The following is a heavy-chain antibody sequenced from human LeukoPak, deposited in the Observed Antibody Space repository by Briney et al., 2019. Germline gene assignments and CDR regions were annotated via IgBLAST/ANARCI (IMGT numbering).Heavy chain of an antibody. J-gene: IGHJ3*02. Sequence: ASVKVSCKASGYTFTGYNIHWVRQAPGQGLEWMGWIDPNSGGTNYAQKFQGRVTMTRDTSISTAYMELSRLRSDDTAVYYCARAVSGPYRNAFDIWGQGTMVTVSS. V-gene: IGHV1-2*02. CDR2: IDPNSGGT. D-gene: IGHD2-2*01. CDR1: GYTFTGYN. CDR3: ARAVSGPYRNAFDI.